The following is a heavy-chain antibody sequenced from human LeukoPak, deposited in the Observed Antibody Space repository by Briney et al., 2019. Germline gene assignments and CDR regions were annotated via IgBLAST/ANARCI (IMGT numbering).Heavy chain of an antibody. V-gene: IGHV4-39*01. CDR2: IYYSGST. D-gene: IGHD3-10*01. CDR3: ARHSGPPYYFDY. J-gene: IGHJ4*02. CDR1: GGSISSSSYY. Sequence: PSETLSLTCTVSGGSISSSSYYWGWIRQPPGKGLEWIGSIYYSGSTYYNPSLKSRVTISVDTSKNQFSLKLSSVTAADTAVYCCARHSGPPYYFDYWGQGTLVTVSS.